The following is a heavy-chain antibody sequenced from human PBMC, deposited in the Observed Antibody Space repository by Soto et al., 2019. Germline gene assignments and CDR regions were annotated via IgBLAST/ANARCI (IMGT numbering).Heavy chain of an antibody. Sequence: PSETLSLTCTVSGGSISSSSYYWGWIRQPPGKGLEWIGSIYYSGSTYYNPSLKSRVTISVDTSKNQFSLKLSSVTAADTAVYYCARRPYDKVENNYYGMDVWGQGTTVTVSS. CDR2: IYYSGST. CDR3: ARRPYDKVENNYYGMDV. J-gene: IGHJ6*02. V-gene: IGHV4-39*01. CDR1: GGSISSSSYY. D-gene: IGHD5-12*01.